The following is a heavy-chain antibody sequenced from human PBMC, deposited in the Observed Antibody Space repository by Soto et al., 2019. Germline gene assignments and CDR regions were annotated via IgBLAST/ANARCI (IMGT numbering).Heavy chain of an antibody. Sequence: GGSLRLSCEASGFTFSSYWMTWVRQAPGKGLEWVANIGQDGSEKYYVDSVQGRFTISRDNARNSLYLQMNSLRVEDTAVYYCASYCSRTSCYHYFDYWGQGILVTVSS. D-gene: IGHD2-2*01. J-gene: IGHJ4*02. V-gene: IGHV3-7*01. CDR1: GFTFSSYW. CDR3: ASYCSRTSCYHYFDY. CDR2: IGQDGSEK.